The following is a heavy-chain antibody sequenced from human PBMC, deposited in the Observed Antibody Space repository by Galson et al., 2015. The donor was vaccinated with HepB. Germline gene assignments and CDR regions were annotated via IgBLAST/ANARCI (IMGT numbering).Heavy chain of an antibody. CDR3: ARVVLSGSYWYFDF. CDR1: GFTFSSFT. D-gene: IGHD1-26*01. Sequence: SLRLSCAASGFTFSSFTMNWVRQAPGKRLEWVSYISTTGTNIFYVDSVKGRFAVSRDNAKNSLYLQMNSLRAEDTATYYCARVVLSGSYWYFDFWGQGTLVTVSS. V-gene: IGHV3-48*01. CDR2: ISTTGTNI. J-gene: IGHJ4*02.